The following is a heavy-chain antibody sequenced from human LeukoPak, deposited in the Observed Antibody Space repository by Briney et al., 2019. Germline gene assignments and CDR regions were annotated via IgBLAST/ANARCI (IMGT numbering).Heavy chain of an antibody. CDR3: ARGHYYDSSGYPLYYYYYMDV. Sequence: ASVKVSCKASGYTFTSYGISWVRRAPGQGLEWMGWISAYNGNTNYAQKLQGRVTMTTDTSTSTAYMELRSLRSDDTAVYYCARGHYYDSSGYPLYYYYYMDVWGKGTTVTVSS. V-gene: IGHV1-18*01. CDR2: ISAYNGNT. CDR1: GYTFTSYG. J-gene: IGHJ6*03. D-gene: IGHD3-22*01.